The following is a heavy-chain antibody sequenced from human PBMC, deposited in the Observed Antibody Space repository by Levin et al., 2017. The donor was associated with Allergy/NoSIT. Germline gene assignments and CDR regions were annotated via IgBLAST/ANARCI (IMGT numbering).Heavy chain of an antibody. CDR3: ARALAYGGTSATWFDP. Sequence: GGSLRLSCAASGFTFSNFWMHWVRQAPGMGLEWVSGINADGSGTTYAHSVKGRFTISRDNAKNTLYLQMNSLRVEDTAVYYCARALAYGGTSATWFDPWGQGTLVTVSS. V-gene: IGHV3-74*01. CDR2: INADGSGT. D-gene: IGHD4-23*01. J-gene: IGHJ5*02. CDR1: GFTFSNFW.